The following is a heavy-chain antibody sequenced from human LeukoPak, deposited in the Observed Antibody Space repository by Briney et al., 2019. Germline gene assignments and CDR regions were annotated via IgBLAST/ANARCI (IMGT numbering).Heavy chain of an antibody. CDR1: GFTFSSYG. Sequence: GGSLRLSCAASGFTFSSYGMHWVRQAPGKGLEWVASIGPTGSDRSHADSIKGRFTISRDNANNFLYLQMNSLRAEDTAVYYCATETNGRHYDYWGQGTLLTVSS. CDR2: IGPTGSDR. J-gene: IGHJ4*02. V-gene: IGHV3-21*06. D-gene: IGHD1-14*01. CDR3: ATETNGRHYDY.